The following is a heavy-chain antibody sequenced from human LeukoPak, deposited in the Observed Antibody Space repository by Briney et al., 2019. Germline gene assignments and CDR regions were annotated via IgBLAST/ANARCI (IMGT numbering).Heavy chain of an antibody. CDR1: GFTFDDYA. Sequence: GGSLRLSCAASGFTFDDYAMHWVRQAPGKGLEWVSGISWNSGSIGYADSVKGRFTISRDNSKNTLYLQMNSLRAEDTAVYYCAKDWLRSSFDYWGQGTLVTVSS. V-gene: IGHV3-9*01. CDR2: ISWNSGSI. J-gene: IGHJ4*02. D-gene: IGHD5-18*01. CDR3: AKDWLRSSFDY.